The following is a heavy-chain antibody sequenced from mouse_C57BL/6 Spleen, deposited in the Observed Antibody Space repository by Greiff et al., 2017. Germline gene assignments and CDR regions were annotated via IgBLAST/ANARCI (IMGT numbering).Heavy chain of an antibody. D-gene: IGHD1-1*01. Sequence: QVQLQQPGAELVMPGASVKLSCKASGYTFTSYWMHWVKQRPGQGLEWIGEIDPSDSYTNYNQKFKGKSTLTVDKSSSTAYMQLSSLTSEDSAVYYCARSPSTVVAEGAMDYWGQGTSVTVSS. CDR1: GYTFTSYW. CDR3: ARSPSTVVAEGAMDY. V-gene: IGHV1-69*01. CDR2: IDPSDSYT. J-gene: IGHJ4*01.